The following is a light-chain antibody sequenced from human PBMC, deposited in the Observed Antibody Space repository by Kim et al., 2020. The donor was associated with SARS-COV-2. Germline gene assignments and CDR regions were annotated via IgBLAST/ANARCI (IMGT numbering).Light chain of an antibody. J-gene: IGKJ4*01. CDR1: QTVD. V-gene: IGKV3-20*01. CDR3: QQYRFAPFS. Sequence: LSLSPGESATLSCRASQTVDVAWYQQKPGQAPRLLIYGASIRATGISDRFSGSGSGTDFTLAISRLEPEDFAVYFCQQYRFAPFSFGGGTKVDIK. CDR2: GAS.